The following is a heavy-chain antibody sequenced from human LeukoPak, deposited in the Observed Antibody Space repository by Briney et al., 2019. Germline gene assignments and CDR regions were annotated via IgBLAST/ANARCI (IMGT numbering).Heavy chain of an antibody. CDR2: IYHSGST. D-gene: IGHD3-16*01. CDR3: ARGEWLDP. V-gene: IGHV4-30-2*01. J-gene: IGHJ5*02. CDR1: GGSISSGGYS. Sequence: SETLSLTCAVSGGSISSGGYSWSWIRQPPGKGLEWIGYIYHSGSTYYNPSLKSRVTISVDRSKNQFSLKLSSVTAADTAVYYCARGEWLDPWGQGTLVTVSS.